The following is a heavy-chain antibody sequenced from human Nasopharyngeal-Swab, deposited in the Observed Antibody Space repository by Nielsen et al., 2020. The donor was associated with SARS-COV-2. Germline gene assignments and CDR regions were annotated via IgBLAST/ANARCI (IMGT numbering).Heavy chain of an antibody. D-gene: IGHD2-15*01. Sequence: ASVKVSCKASGYTFTSYGISWVRQAPGQGLEWMGWISAYNDNTNYAQKLQGRVTMTTDTSMSTAYMELRSLRSDDTAVYYCAREDRGYCSGGSCYKNFDYWGQGTLVTVSS. V-gene: IGHV1-18*01. CDR1: GYTFTSYG. CDR2: ISAYNDNT. CDR3: AREDRGYCSGGSCYKNFDY. J-gene: IGHJ4*02.